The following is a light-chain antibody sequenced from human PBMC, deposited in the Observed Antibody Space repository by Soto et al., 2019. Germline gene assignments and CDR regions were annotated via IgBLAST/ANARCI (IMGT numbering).Light chain of an antibody. CDR1: QSITKS. CDR2: AAS. J-gene: IGKJ1*01. Sequence: DIQMTQSPSSLSASVGDTITVTCRANQSITKSLNWYQKKPGAAPRLLIRAASGLHSGVPSRFSGSGSGTDFTLTISSLEPDDLATYYCQQYETFSGTFGPGTKVEI. CDR3: QQYETFSGT. V-gene: IGKV1-39*01.